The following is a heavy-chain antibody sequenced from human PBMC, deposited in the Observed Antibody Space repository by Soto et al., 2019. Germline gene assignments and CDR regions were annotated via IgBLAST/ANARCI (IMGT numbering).Heavy chain of an antibody. Sequence: EASVKVSCKASGYTFTSYYMHWVRQAPGQGLEWMGWMNPNSGNTGYAQKFQGRVTMTRNTSISTAYMELSSLRSEDTAVYYCARAGDSGYDYGEGGYYGMDVWGQGTTVTVSS. J-gene: IGHJ6*02. V-gene: IGHV1-8*02. CDR2: MNPNSGNT. D-gene: IGHD5-12*01. CDR3: ARAGDSGYDYGEGGYYGMDV. CDR1: GYTFTSYY.